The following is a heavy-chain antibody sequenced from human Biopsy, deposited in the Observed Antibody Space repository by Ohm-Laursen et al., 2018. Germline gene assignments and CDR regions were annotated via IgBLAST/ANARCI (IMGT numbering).Heavy chain of an antibody. CDR1: GYTLTELS. CDR3: AADINVWNVNY. V-gene: IGHV1-24*01. CDR2: FAPENGKT. D-gene: IGHD1-1*01. Sequence: ASLSVSCKVSGYTLTELSLHRVRQAPGKGLGWMGGFAPENGKTVYAQNFQARVSMTEDTSTDTAYLELRSLRSEDTAVYYCAADINVWNVNYWGQGTQVTVSS. J-gene: IGHJ4*02.